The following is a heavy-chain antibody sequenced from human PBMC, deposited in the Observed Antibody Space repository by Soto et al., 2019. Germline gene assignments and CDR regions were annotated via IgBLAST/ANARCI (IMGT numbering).Heavy chain of an antibody. J-gene: IGHJ4*02. V-gene: IGHV3-48*03. CDR2: ISSSGSTI. Sequence: PGGSLRLSCAASGFTFSSYEMNWVRQAPGKGLEWVSYISSSGSTIYYADSVKGRFTISRDNAKNSLYLQMNGLRAEDTAVYYCARDHYYDSSGYVDYWGQGTLVTVSS. CDR1: GFTFSSYE. D-gene: IGHD3-22*01. CDR3: ARDHYYDSSGYVDY.